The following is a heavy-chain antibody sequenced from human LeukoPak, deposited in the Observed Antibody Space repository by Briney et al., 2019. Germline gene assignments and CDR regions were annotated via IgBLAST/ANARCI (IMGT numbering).Heavy chain of an antibody. V-gene: IGHV1-69*13. J-gene: IGHJ5*02. CDR2: IIPIFGTA. Sequence: ASVKVSCKASGGTFSSYAISWVRQAPGQGLEWMGGIIPIFGTANYAQKFQGRVTITADESTSTAYMELSSLTSEDTAVYYCARGHPGLLRFLEWSQNWFDPWGQGTLVTVSS. CDR3: ARGHPGLLRFLEWSQNWFDP. D-gene: IGHD3-3*01. CDR1: GGTFSSYA.